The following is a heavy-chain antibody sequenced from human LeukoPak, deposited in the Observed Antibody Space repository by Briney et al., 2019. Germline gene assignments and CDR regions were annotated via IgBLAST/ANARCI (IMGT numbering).Heavy chain of an antibody. CDR3: ARALYSDYLYFDY. CDR2: INHSGST. J-gene: IGHJ4*02. CDR1: GGSFSGYY. D-gene: IGHD4-11*01. V-gene: IGHV4-34*01. Sequence: SETLSLTCAVYGGSFSGYYWSWIRQPPGKGLEWIGEINHSGSTNYNPSLKSRVTISVDTSKNQFSLKLSSVTAADTAVYYCARALYSDYLYFDYWGQGTLVTVSS.